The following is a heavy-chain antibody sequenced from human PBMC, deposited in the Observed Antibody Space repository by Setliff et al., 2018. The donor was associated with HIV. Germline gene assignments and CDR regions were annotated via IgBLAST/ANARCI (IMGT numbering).Heavy chain of an antibody. Sequence: PGGSLRLSCVASGFTFSSYEMNWVRQAPGRGLEWISYISASGRTIYYADSVKGRFTISRDNAKNSLYLQMNSLRAEDTAVYYCARDQRVLRYFDWSNNALDFWGQGTLVTVSS. CDR3: ARDQRVLRYFDWSNNALDF. J-gene: IGHJ4*02. CDR2: ISASGRTI. CDR1: GFTFSSYE. V-gene: IGHV3-48*03. D-gene: IGHD3-9*01.